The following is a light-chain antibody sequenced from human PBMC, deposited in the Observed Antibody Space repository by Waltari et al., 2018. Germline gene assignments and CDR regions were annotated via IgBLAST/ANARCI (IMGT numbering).Light chain of an antibody. J-gene: IGLJ2*01. CDR3: CSYAGSYTFVI. CDR2: DVS. Sequence: QSALTQPRSVSGSPGQSVTISCPGTSSDVGNYNYVSWYQQLPNKAPKLMIYDVSERPSGVPDRFSGSKSGNTASLTISGLLSEDEADYYCCSYAGSYTFVIFGGGTKLTVL. V-gene: IGLV2-11*01. CDR1: SSDVGNYNY.